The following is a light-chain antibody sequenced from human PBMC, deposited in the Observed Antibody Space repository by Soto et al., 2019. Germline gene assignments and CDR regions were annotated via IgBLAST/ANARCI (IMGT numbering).Light chain of an antibody. V-gene: IGKV1-12*01. Sequence: DIQVTQSPPPRSASVGDRVTITCGASQTISTWMAWYQQKPGKAPQYLIQAASSLQSGLQSRFSGSGSGTEFILSINDLQPEDFASYFCLQVYSCPRTFGLGTKVDIK. CDR3: LQVYSCPRT. CDR1: QTISTW. J-gene: IGKJ1*01. CDR2: AAS.